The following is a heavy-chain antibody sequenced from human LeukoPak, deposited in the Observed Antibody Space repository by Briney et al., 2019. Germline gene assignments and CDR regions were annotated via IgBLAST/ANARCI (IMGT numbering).Heavy chain of an antibody. V-gene: IGHV4-59*01. J-gene: IGHJ3*02. CDR3: ARGLYYDILTGYRNNDAFDI. CDR2: IYYSGST. D-gene: IGHD3-9*01. CDR1: VGSISGYY. Sequence: PSETLSLTRTVPVGSISGYYWNWIRQPPGKGLEWIGYIYYSGSTNYNPSPKSRVTISVDTSKNQFCLKLSAVTAADTAVSYSARGLYYDILTGYRNNDAFDIWGQGTMVTVSS.